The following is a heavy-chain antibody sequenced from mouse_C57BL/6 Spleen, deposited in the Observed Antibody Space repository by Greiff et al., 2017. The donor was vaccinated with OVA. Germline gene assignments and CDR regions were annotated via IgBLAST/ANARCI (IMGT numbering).Heavy chain of an antibody. CDR2: IYPGSGNT. V-gene: IGHV1-66*01. CDR1: GYSFTSYY. CDR3: ARSRKYDYGYAMDY. J-gene: IGHJ4*01. Sequence: QVQLKESGPELVKPGASVKISCKASGYSFTSYYIHWVKQRPGQGLEWIGWIYPGSGNTKYNEKFKGKATLTADTSSSTAYMQLSSLTSEDSAVYYCARSRKYDYGYAMDYWGQGTSVTVSS. D-gene: IGHD2-4*01.